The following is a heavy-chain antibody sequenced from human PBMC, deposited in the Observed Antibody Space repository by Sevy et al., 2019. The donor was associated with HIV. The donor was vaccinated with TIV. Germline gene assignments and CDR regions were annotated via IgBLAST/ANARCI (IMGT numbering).Heavy chain of an antibody. Sequence: GGSLRLSCAASGFTFSNAWMSWVRQAPGKGLEWAGRIKSKTDGGTTDYAAPVKGRFTISTDESKNTLYLQMNSLKTEDTAVYYCTTDTGISDYDFWSGRDDTFDNWGQGTMVTVSS. CDR2: IKSKTDGGTT. CDR1: GFTFSNAW. J-gene: IGHJ3*02. D-gene: IGHD3-3*01. CDR3: TTDTGISDYDFWSGRDDTFDN. V-gene: IGHV3-15*01.